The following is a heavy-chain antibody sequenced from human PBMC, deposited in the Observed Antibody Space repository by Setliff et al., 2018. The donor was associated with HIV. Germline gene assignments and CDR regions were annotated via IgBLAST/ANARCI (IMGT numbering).Heavy chain of an antibody. CDR2: ISPNNAGT. J-gene: IGHJ3*02. Sequence: ASVKVSCKASAYSFTDYFIHWVRQAPGQGLEWMGWISPNNAGTRIPRTFRGRVTLTSDTSINTAYMELSRLRSEDTAVYYCAREGDYDAFDIWGQGTMVTVSS. CDR1: AYSFTDYF. D-gene: IGHD4-17*01. V-gene: IGHV1-2*02. CDR3: AREGDYDAFDI.